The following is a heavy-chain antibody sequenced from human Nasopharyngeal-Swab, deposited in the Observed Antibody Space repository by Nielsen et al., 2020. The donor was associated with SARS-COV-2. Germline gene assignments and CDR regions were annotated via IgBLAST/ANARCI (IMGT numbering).Heavy chain of an antibody. J-gene: IGHJ4*02. CDR3: AAGVYYDFWSGYPPLDY. Sequence: SVKVSCKASGFTFTSSAVQWVRQARGQRLEWIGWIVVGSGNTNYAQKFQERATITRDMSTSTAYMELSSLRSEDTAVYYCAAGVYYDFWSGYPPLDYWGQGTLVTVSS. V-gene: IGHV1-58*01. CDR1: GFTFTSSA. CDR2: IVVGSGNT. D-gene: IGHD3-3*01.